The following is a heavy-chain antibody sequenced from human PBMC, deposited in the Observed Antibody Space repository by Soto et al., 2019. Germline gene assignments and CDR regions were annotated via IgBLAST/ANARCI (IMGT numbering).Heavy chain of an antibody. Sequence: EVQLVESGGGLVKPGGSLRLSCAASGFTFSNAWMNWVRQAPGKGLEWVGRIKSKTDGGTTDYAAPVKGRFTISRDDSKNTLYLQMNSLKTEDTAAYYCTTDQWFGEHFDYWGQGTLVTVSS. D-gene: IGHD3-10*01. CDR1: GFTFSNAW. CDR3: TTDQWFGEHFDY. J-gene: IGHJ4*02. CDR2: IKSKTDGGTT. V-gene: IGHV3-15*07.